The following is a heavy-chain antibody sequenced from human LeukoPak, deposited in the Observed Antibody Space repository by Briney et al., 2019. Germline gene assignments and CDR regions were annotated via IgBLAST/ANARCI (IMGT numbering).Heavy chain of an antibody. V-gene: IGHV3-30*04. CDR1: GFTFSIYA. CDR2: ISFDGSTK. Sequence: RRSLRLSSAASGFTFSIYAMHGVCQTPRKRQGSVAVISFDGSTKFYAVSAKGGLTLSRDNSKNTLYLPLTSLRAEDTAVYYCARGTSTNCYGGNCFDYYMVVRGKGTTVTVSS. CDR3: ARGTSTNCYGGNCFDYYMVV. D-gene: IGHD2-2*01. J-gene: IGHJ6*03.